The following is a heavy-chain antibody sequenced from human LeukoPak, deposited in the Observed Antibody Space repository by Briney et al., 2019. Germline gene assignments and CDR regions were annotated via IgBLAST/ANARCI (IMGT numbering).Heavy chain of an antibody. CDR3: ARVGTYGSGSYLSWLDY. CDR2: IYYSGST. J-gene: IGHJ4*02. D-gene: IGHD3-10*01. Sequence: SETLSLTCTVSGGSISSYYWSWVRQPPGKGLEWVGYIYYSGSTNYNPSLKSRVTISVDTSKNQFSLKLSSVTAADTAVYYCARVGTYGSGSYLSWLDYWGQGTLVTVSS. CDR1: GGSISSYY. V-gene: IGHV4-59*01.